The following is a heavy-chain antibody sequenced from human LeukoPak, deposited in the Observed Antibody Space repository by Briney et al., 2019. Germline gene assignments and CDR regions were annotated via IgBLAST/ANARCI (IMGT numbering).Heavy chain of an antibody. J-gene: IGHJ5*02. CDR3: ARGDCTNGVCLSSDP. Sequence: GASVKVSCKSSGYTFTRYAINWVRQAPGQGLEWMGWINTNTGNPTYAQGFTGRFVFSLDTSVSTAYLQISSLKAEDTAVYYCARGDCTNGVCLSSDPWGQGTLVTVSS. CDR2: INTNTGNP. CDR1: GYTFTRYA. D-gene: IGHD2-8*01. V-gene: IGHV7-4-1*02.